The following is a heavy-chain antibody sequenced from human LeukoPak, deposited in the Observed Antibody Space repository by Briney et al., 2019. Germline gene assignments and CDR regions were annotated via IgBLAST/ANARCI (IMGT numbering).Heavy chain of an antibody. D-gene: IGHD2-15*01. CDR3: ARDNRRGIRWFDP. J-gene: IGHJ5*02. V-gene: IGHV4-39*07. CDR1: GGSISSSSYY. Sequence: PSETLSLTCTVSGGSISSSSYYWGWIRQPPGKGLEWIGSIYHSGSTYYNPSLKSRVTISVDTSKNQFSLKLSSVTAADTAVYYCARDNRRGIRWFDPWGQGTLVTVSS. CDR2: IYHSGST.